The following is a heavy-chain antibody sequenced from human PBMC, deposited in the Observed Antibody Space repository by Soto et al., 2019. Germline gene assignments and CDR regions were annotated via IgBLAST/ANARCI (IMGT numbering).Heavy chain of an antibody. D-gene: IGHD2-21*01. CDR2: IYSTENT. V-gene: IGHV4-39*07. CDR1: GGSVSSNSYS. J-gene: IGHJ4*02. CDR3: TRGGDPYKTGH. Sequence: PSETLSLTCAVSGGSVSSNSYSWGWIRQPPGKGLEWIATIYSTENTYYHPSLLSRVTISVDTSKNQFSLKLTSVTTADTAIYYCTRGGDPYKTGHWGQGTLVTVSS.